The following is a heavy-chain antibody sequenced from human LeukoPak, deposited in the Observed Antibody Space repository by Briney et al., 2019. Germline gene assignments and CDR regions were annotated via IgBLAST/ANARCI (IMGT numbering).Heavy chain of an antibody. CDR1: GFTFSSYG. V-gene: IGHV3-30*18. D-gene: IGHD2-2*01. CDR2: ISYDGSNK. Sequence: GGSLRLSCAASGFTFSSYGMHWVRQAPGKGLEWVAVISYDGSNKYYADSVKGRLTISRDNSKNTLFLQMNSLRAEDTAVYYCAKDLGVIIVPYAIDYYGLDVWGQGTKVTVSS. CDR3: AKDLGVIIVPYAIDYYGLDV. J-gene: IGHJ6*02.